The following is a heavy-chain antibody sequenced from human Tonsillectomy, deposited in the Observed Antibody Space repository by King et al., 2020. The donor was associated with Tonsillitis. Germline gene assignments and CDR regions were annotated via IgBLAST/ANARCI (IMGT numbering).Heavy chain of an antibody. V-gene: IGHV3-7*03. D-gene: IGHD4-11*01. Sequence: VQLVESGGGLVQPGGSLRLSCAASGFTFSSYWMTRVRQAPGKGLEWVANIKQDGSEEYYVDSVKGRFTISRDSAKNSLYLQMNSLRAEDTAVYYCARETGTVSTGYYYYYMDVWGKGTTVTVSS. CDR3: ARETGTVSTGYYYYYMDV. CDR2: IKQDGSEE. J-gene: IGHJ6*03. CDR1: GFTFSSYW.